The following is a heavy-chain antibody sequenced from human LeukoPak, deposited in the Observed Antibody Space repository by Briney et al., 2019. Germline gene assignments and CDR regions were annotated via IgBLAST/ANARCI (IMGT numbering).Heavy chain of an antibody. V-gene: IGHV3-23*01. Sequence: AGGALRLSCAASGFTFSSYALSWVRQAPGKGLEWVSGISDRGTTTYYADSLQGRPTISRDSPTTTAYLQMNGLRAEDPAVYYCAKALESGSGSSPKVGAFDIWGQGTTVTVSP. CDR2: ISDRGTTT. CDR1: GFTFSSYA. CDR3: AKALESGSGSSPKVGAFDI. D-gene: IGHD3-10*01. J-gene: IGHJ3*02.